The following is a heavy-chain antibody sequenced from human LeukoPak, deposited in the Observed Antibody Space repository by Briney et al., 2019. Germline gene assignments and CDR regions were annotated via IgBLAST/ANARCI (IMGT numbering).Heavy chain of an antibody. CDR3: ARESGYSYLEFYFDY. CDR1: GFTFSSSA. Sequence: GGSLRLSCAASGFTFSSSAMHWVRQAPGKGLEWVAVISYDGSNKYYADSVRGRFTISRDNSKNTLYLQVNSLRAEDTAVYYCARESGYSYLEFYFDYWGQGSLVTVSS. J-gene: IGHJ4*02. CDR2: ISYDGSNK. V-gene: IGHV3-30-3*01. D-gene: IGHD5-18*01.